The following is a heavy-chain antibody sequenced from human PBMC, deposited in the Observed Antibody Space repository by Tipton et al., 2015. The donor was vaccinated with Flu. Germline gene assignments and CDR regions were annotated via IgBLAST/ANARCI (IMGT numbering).Heavy chain of an antibody. J-gene: IGHJ6*02. CDR1: GFTFDSYA. CDR2: ISWNSDI. V-gene: IGHV3-9*01. D-gene: IGHD1-14*01. Sequence: QLVQSGGGLIQRGGSLRLSCAASGFTFDSYAMHWVRQAPGKGLEWVSGISWNSDIDYADSVKGRFTISRDNARNSLYLQMNSLRVEDTAFYYCAKNNGPRSYKYGMDVWGQGTTVTVSS. CDR3: AKNNGPRSYKYGMDV.